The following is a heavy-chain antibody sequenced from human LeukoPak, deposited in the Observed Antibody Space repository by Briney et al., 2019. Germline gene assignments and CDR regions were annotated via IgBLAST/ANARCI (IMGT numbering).Heavy chain of an antibody. V-gene: IGHV1-2*02. D-gene: IGHD5-12*01. CDR3: ARFYSGYGNYYYYMDV. CDR1: GYNFTGYY. CDR2: INPNTGGT. Sequence: VASVKVSCKPSGYNFTGYYLHWVRQAPGQGLEWMGWINPNTGGTNYAQNFQGRVTMTRDTSIGTAYMELSRLRSDDTAVYYCARFYSGYGNYYYYMDVWGKGTTVTVSS. J-gene: IGHJ6*03.